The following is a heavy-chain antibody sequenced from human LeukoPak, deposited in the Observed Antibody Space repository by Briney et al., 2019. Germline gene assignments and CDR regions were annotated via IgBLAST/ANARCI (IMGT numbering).Heavy chain of an antibody. D-gene: IGHD3-9*01. CDR3: ARNMGTWYYDIGGVEGAFDI. Sequence: PGGSLRLSCAASGFTFSDHSMNWVRQAPGKGLEWLSYISSSGSTIYYADSVKGRFTISRDNAKNSLYLQMNSLRAEDTAVYYCARNMGTWYYDIGGVEGAFDIWGQGTMVTVSS. CDR2: ISSSGSTI. J-gene: IGHJ3*02. CDR1: GFTFSDHS. V-gene: IGHV3-48*04.